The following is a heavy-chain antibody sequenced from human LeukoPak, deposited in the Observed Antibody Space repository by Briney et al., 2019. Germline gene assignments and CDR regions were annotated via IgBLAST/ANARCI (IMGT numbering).Heavy chain of an antibody. CDR1: GFTFNTYT. CDR2: ISNSGGST. V-gene: IGHV3-23*01. CDR3: AKGVVVAPDVTPFDY. J-gene: IGHJ4*02. Sequence: GGSLRLSCAASGFTFNTYTMYWVRQAPGKGLEWVSGISNSGGSTYYADSVKGRFTISRDNSKNTLYLQMNSLRAEDTAVYYCAKGVVVAPDVTPFDYWGQGTLVTVSS. D-gene: IGHD2-2*01.